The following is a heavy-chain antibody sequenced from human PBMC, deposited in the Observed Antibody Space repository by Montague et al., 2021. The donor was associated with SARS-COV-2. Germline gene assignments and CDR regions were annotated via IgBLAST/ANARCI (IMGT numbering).Heavy chain of an antibody. V-gene: IGHV4-59*01. CDR3: SPGFDY. Sequence: SETLSLTCTVSGGSISSFNWSWIRQPPGKGLEWIVYIYYSRSTNYNPSLKSRVTISSDTSKNQLSLQLSASTAADTAAYYCSPGFDYWGQGTLVTVSS. J-gene: IGHJ4*02. CDR2: IYYSRST. D-gene: IGHD3-10*01. CDR1: GGSISSFN.